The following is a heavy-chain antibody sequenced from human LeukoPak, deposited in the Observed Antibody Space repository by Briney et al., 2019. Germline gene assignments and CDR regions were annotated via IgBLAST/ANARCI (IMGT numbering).Heavy chain of an antibody. CDR2: ISAYNGNT. V-gene: IGHV1-18*01. CDR3: ARDSSGYDSWSRVTNEQNDH. J-gene: IGHJ4*02. Sequence: ASVKVSCKASGYTFTSYGISWVRQAPGQGLEWMGWISAYNGNTNYAQKLQGRVTMTTDTSTSTAYMELRSLRSDDTAVYYCARDSSGYDSWSRVTNEQNDHWGQGTLVTVSS. CDR1: GYTFTSYG. D-gene: IGHD5-12*01.